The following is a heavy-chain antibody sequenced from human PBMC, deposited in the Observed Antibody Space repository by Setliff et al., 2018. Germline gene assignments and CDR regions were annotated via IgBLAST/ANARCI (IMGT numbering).Heavy chain of an antibody. J-gene: IGHJ4*02. CDR1: GGSISSHY. V-gene: IGHV4-59*11. CDR3: ARDHRTTVTTTYDY. CDR2: IYYSGST. D-gene: IGHD4-4*01. Sequence: LSLTCTVSGGSISSHYWSWIRQPPGKGLEWIGSIYYSGSTNYNPSLKSRVTISVDTSKNQFSLKLSSVTAADTAVYYCARDHRTTVTTTYDYWGQGTLVTSPQ.